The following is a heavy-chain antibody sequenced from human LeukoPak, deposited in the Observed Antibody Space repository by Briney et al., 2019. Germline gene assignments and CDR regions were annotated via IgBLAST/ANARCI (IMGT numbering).Heavy chain of an antibody. CDR2: IYYSGST. J-gene: IGHJ6*02. CDR1: GGSISSYY. D-gene: IGHD6-13*01. V-gene: IGHV4-59*01. Sequence: SETLSLTCTVSGGSISSYYWSWIRQPPGKGLEWIGYIYYSGSTNYNPSLKSRVTISVDTSKNQFSLKLSSVTAADTAVYYCAGGIAAAGTYYYYYYGMDVWGQGTTVTVSS. CDR3: AGGIAAAGTYYYYYYGMDV.